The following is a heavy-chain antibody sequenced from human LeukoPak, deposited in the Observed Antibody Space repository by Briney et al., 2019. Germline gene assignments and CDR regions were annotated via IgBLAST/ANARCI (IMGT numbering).Heavy chain of an antibody. J-gene: IGHJ6*03. CDR1: GYSFSRYG. CDR2: ISGYNNNT. V-gene: IGHV1-18*01. Sequence: GASVKVSCKASGYSFSRYGISWVRQAPGQGLEWVAWISGYNNNTIYTQKFQGRVTVTIETSTSTAYMELRGLTSDDTALYYCARAGTESKWGLPRADYYMDVWGKGTTVTVSS. CDR3: ARAGTESKWGLPRADYYMDV. D-gene: IGHD7-27*01.